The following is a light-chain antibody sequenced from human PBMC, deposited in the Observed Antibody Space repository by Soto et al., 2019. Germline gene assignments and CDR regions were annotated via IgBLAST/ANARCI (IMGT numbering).Light chain of an antibody. J-gene: IGKJ1*01. Sequence: ETVLSPSPVTLSLSQGERATLSCRASQSVSSSYLAWYQQKPGQAPSLLIFGASTRATGLPARFSGSGSGTEFTLTITSLRSEDFAVYYCQQYNHWPPTFGHGTKVDIK. V-gene: IGKV3-15*01. CDR2: GAS. CDR1: QSVSSSY. CDR3: QQYNHWPPT.